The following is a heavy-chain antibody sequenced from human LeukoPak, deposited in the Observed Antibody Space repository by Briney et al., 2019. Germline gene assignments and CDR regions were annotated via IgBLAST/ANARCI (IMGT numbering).Heavy chain of an antibody. V-gene: IGHV4-59*01. Sequence: SETLSLTCTVSGGSIGSNYWTWIRQPPGKGLEYIGYIYYTGGTNYNPSLTSRVTISVDTSKNQFSLKLSSVTAADTAVYYCARASDYGDYAALPSFDYWGQGTLVTVSS. D-gene: IGHD4-17*01. CDR2: IYYTGGT. CDR1: GGSIGSNY. CDR3: ARASDYGDYAALPSFDY. J-gene: IGHJ4*02.